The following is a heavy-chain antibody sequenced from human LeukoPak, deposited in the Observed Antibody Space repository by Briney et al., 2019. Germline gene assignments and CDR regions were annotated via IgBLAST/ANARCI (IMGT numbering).Heavy chain of an antibody. V-gene: IGHV3-53*01. CDR2: IYSSGST. J-gene: IGHJ4*02. CDR1: GFTVSSNY. CDR3: ANRDWFCCGGSYYFYYFDF. D-gene: IGHD2-15*01. Sequence: PGGSLRLSCAASGFTVSSNYMSWVRQAPGKGLEWVSVIYSSGSTYYADSVKGRFTISRDNSKNTLYLQMNSLRAEDTAVYYCANRDWFCCGGSYYFYYFDFWGQGTLVTVSS.